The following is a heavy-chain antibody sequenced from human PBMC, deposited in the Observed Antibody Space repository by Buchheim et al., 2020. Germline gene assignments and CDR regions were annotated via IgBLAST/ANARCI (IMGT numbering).Heavy chain of an antibody. Sequence: QVQLVESGGGVVQPGRSLRLSCAASGFTFSSYAMHWVRQAPGKGLEWVAVISYDGSNKYYADSVKGRFTISRDNSKNTLYLQMNSLRAEDTAVYYCARVEGRGYYDFWSGSSDWYFDLWGRGTL. CDR2: ISYDGSNK. V-gene: IGHV3-30-3*01. D-gene: IGHD3-3*01. J-gene: IGHJ2*01. CDR3: ARVEGRGYYDFWSGSSDWYFDL. CDR1: GFTFSSYA.